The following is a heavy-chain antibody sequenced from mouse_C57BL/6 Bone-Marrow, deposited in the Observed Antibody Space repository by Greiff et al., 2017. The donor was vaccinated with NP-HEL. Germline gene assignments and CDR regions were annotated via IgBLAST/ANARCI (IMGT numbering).Heavy chain of an antibody. Sequence: QVQLQQPGAELVKPGASVKLSCKASGYTFTSYWMHWVKQRPGQGLEWIGMIDPNSGGTKYNEKFKSKATLTVDKPSSTAYMQLSSLTSEDSAVYYCARGIPFIPFDYWGQGTTLTVSS. J-gene: IGHJ2*01. CDR3: ARGIPFIPFDY. CDR2: IDPNSGGT. D-gene: IGHD1-1*01. V-gene: IGHV1-64*01. CDR1: GYTFTSYW.